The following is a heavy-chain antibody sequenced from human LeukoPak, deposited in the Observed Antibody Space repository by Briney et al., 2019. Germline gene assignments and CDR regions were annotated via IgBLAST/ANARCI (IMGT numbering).Heavy chain of an antibody. CDR3: ARDLVFGPTMGYDFWSGYQAGYYYGMDV. D-gene: IGHD3-3*01. V-gene: IGHV3-21*04. CDR2: ISSSSSYI. J-gene: IGHJ6*02. Sequence: PGGSLRLSCSASGFTFSNYAMNWVRQAPGKGLEWVSSISSSSSYIYYADSVKGRFTISRDNAKNSLYLQMNSLRAEDTAVYYCARDLVFGPTMGYDFWSGYQAGYYYGMDVWGQGTTVTVSS. CDR1: GFTFSNYA.